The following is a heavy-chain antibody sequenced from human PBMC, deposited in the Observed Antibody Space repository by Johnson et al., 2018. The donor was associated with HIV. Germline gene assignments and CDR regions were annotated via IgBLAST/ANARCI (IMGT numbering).Heavy chain of an antibody. CDR2: IYKGGSA. CDR1: GFIFSTYG. D-gene: IGHD3-16*01. J-gene: IGHJ3*02. Sequence: QVQPVESGGGVVQPGRSVRLYCAASGFIFSTYGMHWVRQAPGTGLEWVAVIYKGGSAYYVDSVQGRLIIPRDNSKNTVCLLMNSLRGEGTAVYYCAREWGEGAFDIWGQGTMVTVSS. CDR3: AREWGEGAFDI. V-gene: IGHV3-33*04.